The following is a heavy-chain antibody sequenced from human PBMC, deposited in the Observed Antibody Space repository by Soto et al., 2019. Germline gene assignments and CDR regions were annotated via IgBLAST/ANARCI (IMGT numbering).Heavy chain of an antibody. J-gene: IGHJ4*02. Sequence: EVQLLESGGGLVQPGGSLRLSCAASGFTFSSYAMSWVRQAPGKGLEWVSAISGSGGSTYYADSVKGRFTISSDNSKNTLYLQMNSLRAEDTAVYYCAKGPGGLTGYYYFDYWGQGTLVTVSS. V-gene: IGHV3-23*01. CDR1: GFTFSSYA. CDR3: AKGPGGLTGYYYFDY. D-gene: IGHD3-9*01. CDR2: ISGSGGST.